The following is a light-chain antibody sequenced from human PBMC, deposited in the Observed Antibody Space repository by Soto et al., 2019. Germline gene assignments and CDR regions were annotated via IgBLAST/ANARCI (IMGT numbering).Light chain of an antibody. CDR3: SLYTSSSTYV. CDR2: EVS. CDR1: SSDVGSYNR. Sequence: QSALTQPPSVSGSPGQSVTISCTGTSSDVGSYNRVSWYQQPPGTAPKLMIYEVSNRPSGVPDRFSGCKSGNTASLTISGLQAEDEADYYCSLYTSSSTYVFGTGTKLTVL. V-gene: IGLV2-18*01. J-gene: IGLJ1*01.